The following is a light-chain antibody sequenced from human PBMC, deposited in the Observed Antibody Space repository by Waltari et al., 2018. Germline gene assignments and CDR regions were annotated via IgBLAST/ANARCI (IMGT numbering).Light chain of an antibody. CDR1: SSXXXXXXX. CDR3: CSYAGSSTFVV. J-gene: IGLJ2*01. CDR2: EDN. V-gene: IGLV2-23*02. Sequence: QSARAQPASVSGSPGQSITISCTGTSSXXXXXXXXXWYQQHPGKAPKLIIYEDNRRPSWVSKRFSGSKSGNTASLTISGLQAEDEADFYCCSYAGSSTFVVFGGGTKLTVL.